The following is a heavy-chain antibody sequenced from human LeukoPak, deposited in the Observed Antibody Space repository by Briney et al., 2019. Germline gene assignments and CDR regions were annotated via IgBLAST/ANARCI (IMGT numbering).Heavy chain of an antibody. CDR1: GYTFTGYY. D-gene: IGHD3-10*01. CDR3: ARDRGVITPVIDY. Sequence: GASVKVSCKASGYTFTGYYMHWVRQAPGQGLEWMGWINPNSGGTNYAQKFQGRVTMTRDTSISTAYMELSRLRSDDTAVYYCARDRGVITPVIDYWGQGTLVTVSS. V-gene: IGHV1-2*02. CDR2: INPNSGGT. J-gene: IGHJ4*02.